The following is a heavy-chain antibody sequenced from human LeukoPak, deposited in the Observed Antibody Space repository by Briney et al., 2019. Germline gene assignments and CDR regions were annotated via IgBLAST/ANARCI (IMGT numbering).Heavy chain of an antibody. Sequence: ASVKVSCKASGYTFTNYGINWVRQAPGQGLEWMGWISAYSGATNYAQNLQGRVTMTRNTSISTAYMELSSLRSEDTAVYYCARGQGSAAAFDYWGQGTLVTVSS. J-gene: IGHJ4*02. CDR3: ARGQGSAAAFDY. CDR1: GYTFTNYG. V-gene: IGHV1-18*01. D-gene: IGHD6-13*01. CDR2: ISAYSGAT.